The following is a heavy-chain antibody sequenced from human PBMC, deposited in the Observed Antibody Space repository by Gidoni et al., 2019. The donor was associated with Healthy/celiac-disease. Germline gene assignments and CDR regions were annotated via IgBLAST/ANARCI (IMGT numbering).Heavy chain of an antibody. V-gene: IGHV3-30-3*01. Sequence: QVQLVESGGGVVQPGRSLRLSCAASGFTFSSYAMHWVRQAPGKGLEWVAVISYDGSNKYSADSVKGRFTISRDNSKNTLFLQMNSLRAEDTAVYYCARDSSIAAAGYFDYWGQGTLVTVSS. CDR2: ISYDGSNK. CDR1: GFTFSSYA. J-gene: IGHJ4*02. CDR3: ARDSSIAAAGYFDY. D-gene: IGHD6-13*01.